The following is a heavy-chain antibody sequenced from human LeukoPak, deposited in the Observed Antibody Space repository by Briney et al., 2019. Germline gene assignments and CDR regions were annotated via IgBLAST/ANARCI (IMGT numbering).Heavy chain of an antibody. CDR2: IIPILGIA. J-gene: IGHJ3*02. Sequence: SVKVSCKASVGTFSSYAISWVRQAPGQGLEWMGRIIPILGIANYAQKFQGRVTITADKSTSTAYMELSSLRSEDTAVYYCATSIVLMVYAIGDDAFDIWGQGTMVTVSS. CDR3: ATSIVLMVYAIGDDAFDI. D-gene: IGHD2-8*01. CDR1: VGTFSSYA. V-gene: IGHV1-69*04.